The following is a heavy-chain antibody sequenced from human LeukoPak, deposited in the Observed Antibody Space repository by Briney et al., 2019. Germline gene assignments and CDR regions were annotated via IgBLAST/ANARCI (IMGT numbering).Heavy chain of an antibody. CDR1: GFTFSTYG. V-gene: IGHV3-30*02. J-gene: IGHJ4*02. D-gene: IGHD1-26*01. Sequence: GGSLRLSCAASGFTFSTYGMHWVRQAPGKGPEWVAFIRADGSKEYYADSAKGRFTISRDDSKNTLYLQMNSLRAEDTAVYYCAKDISGSYFRVGDYWGQGTLVTVSS. CDR3: AKDISGSYFRVGDY. CDR2: IRADGSKE.